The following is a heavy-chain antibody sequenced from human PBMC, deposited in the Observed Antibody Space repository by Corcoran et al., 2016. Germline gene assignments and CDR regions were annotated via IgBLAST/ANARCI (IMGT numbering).Heavy chain of an antibody. CDR1: GGSISSSSYY. CDR3: AGPDSGYSSGWYVPGDAFDI. J-gene: IGHJ3*02. V-gene: IGHV4-39*01. CDR2: IYYSGST. Sequence: QLQLQESGPGLVKPSETLSLTSTVSGGSISSSSYYWGWIRQPPGKGLEWIGSIYYSGSTYYNPSLKSRVTISVDTSKNQFSLKLSSVTAADTAVYSCAGPDSGYSSGWYVPGDAFDIWGQGTMVTVSS. D-gene: IGHD6-19*01.